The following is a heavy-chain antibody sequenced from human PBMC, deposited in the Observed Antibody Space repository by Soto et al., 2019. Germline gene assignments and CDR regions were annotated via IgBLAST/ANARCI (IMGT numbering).Heavy chain of an antibody. CDR1: GFTFSSYA. Sequence: EVQLLESGGGLVQPGGSLRLSCAASGFTFSSYAMSWVRQAPGKGLEWVSGISSSGGSTYYADSVKGRFTISRDNSKNTLYLQMHSLRAEDTAVYYCAKDRLDTSSSSFGGDVWGQGTTVNVSS. CDR2: ISSSGGST. V-gene: IGHV3-23*01. CDR3: AKDRLDTSSSSFGGDV. J-gene: IGHJ6*02. D-gene: IGHD6-6*01.